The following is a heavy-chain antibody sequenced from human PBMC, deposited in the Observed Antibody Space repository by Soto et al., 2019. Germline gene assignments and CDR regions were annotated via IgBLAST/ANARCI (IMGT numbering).Heavy chain of an antibody. CDR2: ISSSGSTI. CDR1: GFTFSDYY. J-gene: IGHJ6*02. V-gene: IGHV3-11*01. CDR3: ARVSMWFGGLLLDENYYGMDV. Sequence: GGSLRLSCAASGFTFSDYYMSWIRQAPGKGPEWVSYISSSGSTIYYADSVKGRFTISRDNAKNSLYLQMNSLRAEDTAVYYCARVSMWFGGLLLDENYYGMDVWGQGTTVTVSS. D-gene: IGHD3-10*01.